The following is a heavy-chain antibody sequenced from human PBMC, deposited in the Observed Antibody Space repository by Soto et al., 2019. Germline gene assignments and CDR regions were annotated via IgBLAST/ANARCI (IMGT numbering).Heavy chain of an antibody. J-gene: IGHJ6*02. D-gene: IGHD3-16*01. CDR2: IIPILGIA. CDR1: GGTFSSYT. Sequence: QVQLVQSGAEVKKPGSSVKVSCKASGGTFSSYTISWVRQAPGQGLEWMGRIIPILGIANYAQKFQGRVTITADKSTSTAYMELSRLRSEDTAVYYCARDQGGYYYYGMDVWGQGTTVTVSS. V-gene: IGHV1-69*08. CDR3: ARDQGGYYYYGMDV.